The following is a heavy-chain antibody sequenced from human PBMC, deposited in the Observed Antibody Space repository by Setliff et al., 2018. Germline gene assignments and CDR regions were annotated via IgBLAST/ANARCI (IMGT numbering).Heavy chain of an antibody. V-gene: IGHV4-39*07. D-gene: IGHD3-3*01. CDR3: ARMSGFLYLDV. J-gene: IGHJ6*03. CDR2: IYQNGIT. CDR1: GASISTTYYY. Sequence: SETLSLTCSVSGASISTTYYYWDWIRQSPEKGLEWIGTIYQNGITYYNPSLKSRVTISVDTSKNQFSLELTSVTAADTAVYYCARMSGFLYLDVWGNGTTVTVSS.